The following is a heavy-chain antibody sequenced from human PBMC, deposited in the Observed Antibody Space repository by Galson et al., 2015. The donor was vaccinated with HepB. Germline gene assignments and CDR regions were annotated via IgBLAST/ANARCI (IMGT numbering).Heavy chain of an antibody. J-gene: IGHJ4*02. V-gene: IGHV4-59*08. Sequence: SETLSLTCTVAGGSISAYYWSWVRQPPGKGLEWMGFIQYSGRTKYNPSLKSRVTISLDTSKNQFSLRLTSVTAADTAVYYCARHGDYLDYPLDYWGQGTLVTVSS. CDR2: IQYSGRT. D-gene: IGHD4-17*01. CDR1: GGSISAYY. CDR3: ARHGDYLDYPLDY.